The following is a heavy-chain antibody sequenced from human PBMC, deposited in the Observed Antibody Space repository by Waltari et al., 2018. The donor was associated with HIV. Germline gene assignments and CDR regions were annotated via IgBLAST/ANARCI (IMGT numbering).Heavy chain of an antibody. CDR2: IWYDGSNK. V-gene: IGHV3-33*01. Sequence: QVQLVESGGGVVQPGRSLRLSCAASGFTFSSYGMLWVRQAPGKGLEWVAVIWYDGSNKYYADSVKGRFTISRDNSKNTLYVQMNSLRAEDTAVYYCAREKVDTTMAVGYYFDYWGQGTLVTVSS. CDR1: GFTFSSYG. CDR3: AREKVDTTMAVGYYFDY. D-gene: IGHD5-18*01. J-gene: IGHJ4*02.